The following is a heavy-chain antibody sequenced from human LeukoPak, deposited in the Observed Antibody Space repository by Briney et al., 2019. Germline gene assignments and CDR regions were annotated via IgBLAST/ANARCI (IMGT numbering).Heavy chain of an antibody. V-gene: IGHV1-2*02. CDR1: GYTFTSYY. CDR2: INPNSGGT. J-gene: IGHJ3*02. Sequence: GASVKVSCKASGYTFTSYYMHWVRQAPGQGLEWMGWINPNSGGTNYAQKFQGRVTMTRDTSISTAYMELSRLRSDDTAVYYCARAGLSSYDAFDIWGQGTMVTVSS. D-gene: IGHD3-16*02. CDR3: ARAGLSSYDAFDI.